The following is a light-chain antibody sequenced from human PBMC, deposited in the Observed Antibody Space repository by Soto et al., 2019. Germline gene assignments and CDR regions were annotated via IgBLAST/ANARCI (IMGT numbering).Light chain of an antibody. V-gene: IGLV2-8*01. CDR1: SSDIGHYDY. CDR3: SSYAGSNNPYV. CDR2: EVS. J-gene: IGLJ1*01. Sequence: QSVLTQPASVSGSPGQSITISCTGTSSDIGHYDYVSWYQQHPGKAPKLMIYEVSKRPLGVPDRFSGSKSGNTASLTVSGLQAEDEADYYCSSYAGSNNPYVFGTGTKLTVL.